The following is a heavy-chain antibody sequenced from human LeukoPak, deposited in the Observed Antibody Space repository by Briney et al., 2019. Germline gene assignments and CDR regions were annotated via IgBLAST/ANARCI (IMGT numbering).Heavy chain of an antibody. Sequence: QPGGPLRLSCAASGFIFSDYWMTWVRQAPGKGLEWVANIKQEGSEKYYVDSVKGRFTISRDNAKNSLYLQMNSLRAEDTAVYYCARDRVWQWLVRDYYYYMDVWGKGTTVTVSS. J-gene: IGHJ6*03. CDR3: ARDRVWQWLVRDYYYYMDV. V-gene: IGHV3-7*01. CDR2: IKQEGSEK. CDR1: GFIFSDYW. D-gene: IGHD6-19*01.